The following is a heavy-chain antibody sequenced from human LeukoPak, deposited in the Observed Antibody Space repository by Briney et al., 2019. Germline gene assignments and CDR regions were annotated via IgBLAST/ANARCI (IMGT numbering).Heavy chain of an antibody. CDR1: GYTFTSYV. CDR3: ARGLQETLAWLKALSAFDI. J-gene: IGHJ3*02. D-gene: IGHD5-24*01. CDR2: ISAYNGNT. V-gene: IGHV1-18*01. Sequence: ASVKVSCKASGYTFTSYVISRVRQAPGQGLEWMGWISAYNGNTNYAQKLQGRVTMSTDSSTSTGYMELRGLRSDDTAVYYCARGLQETLAWLKALSAFDIWGQGTMVTVSS.